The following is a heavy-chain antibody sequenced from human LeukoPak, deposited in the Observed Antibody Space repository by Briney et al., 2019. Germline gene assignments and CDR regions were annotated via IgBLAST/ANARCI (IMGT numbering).Heavy chain of an antibody. J-gene: IGHJ3*02. D-gene: IGHD2-15*01. CDR2: IYTSGST. V-gene: IGHV4-4*09. Sequence: SETLSLTCTVSGGSISSYYWSWIRQPPGKGLEWIGYIYTSGSTNYNPSLKSRVTISVDTSKNQFSLKLSSVTAADTAVYYCARSPLIVVVVAADAFDIWGQGTMVTVSS. CDR3: ARSPLIVVVVAADAFDI. CDR1: GGSISSYY.